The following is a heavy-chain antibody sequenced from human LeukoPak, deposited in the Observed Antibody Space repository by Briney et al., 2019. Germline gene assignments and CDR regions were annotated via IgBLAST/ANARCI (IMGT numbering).Heavy chain of an antibody. J-gene: IGHJ5*02. CDR3: ARSYSGSYSPRNWFDP. CDR2: IYYSGST. D-gene: IGHD1-26*01. CDR1: GGSISSSSYY. V-gene: IGHV4-39*07. Sequence: SETLSLTCTVSGGSISSSSYYWGWIRQPPGKGLEWIGSIYYSGSTYYNPSLKSRVTISVDTSKNQFSPKLSSVTAADTAVYYCARSYSGSYSPRNWFDPWGQGTLVTVSS.